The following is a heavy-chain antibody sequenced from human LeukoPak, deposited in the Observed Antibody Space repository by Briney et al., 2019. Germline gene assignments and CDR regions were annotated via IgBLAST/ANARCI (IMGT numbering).Heavy chain of an antibody. CDR1: GFAFSNYW. J-gene: IGHJ4*02. Sequence: PGGSLRLSCAASGFAFSNYWMHWVRQAPGKGLVLVSRINSDGSSTSYADSVKGRFTISRDNAKNTLYLQMNSLRAEDTAVYYCARENPPGLPEKALHWGQGTLVTVSS. CDR3: ARENPPGLPEKALH. V-gene: IGHV3-74*01. CDR2: INSDGSST.